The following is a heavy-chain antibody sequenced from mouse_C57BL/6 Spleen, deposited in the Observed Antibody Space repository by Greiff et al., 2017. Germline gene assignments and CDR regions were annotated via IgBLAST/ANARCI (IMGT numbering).Heavy chain of an antibody. CDR3: ARGWYYSSGVDY. CDR2: IDPSDSYT. CDR1: GYTFTSYW. Sequence: VQLQQPGAELVRPGTSVKLSCKASGYTFTSYWMHWVKQRPGKGLEWIGVIDPSDSYTNYNQKFKGKATLTVDTSSSKAYMQISGLTSEDSAVYYCARGWYYSSGVDYWGQGTSVTVSS. J-gene: IGHJ4*01. V-gene: IGHV1-59*01. D-gene: IGHD2-5*01.